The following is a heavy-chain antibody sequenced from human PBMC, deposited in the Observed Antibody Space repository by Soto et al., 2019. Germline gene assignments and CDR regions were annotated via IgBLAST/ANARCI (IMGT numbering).Heavy chain of an antibody. J-gene: IGHJ5*02. CDR1: GFSLSTSGVG. V-gene: IGHV2-5*02. CDR2: IYWDDDK. D-gene: IGHD6-13*01. Sequence: QITLKESGPTLVKPTQTLTLTCTFSGFSLSTSGVGVGWIRQPPGKALEWLAFIYWDDDKRYSPSLKSRLTITKDTSKNQVVLTMTNMDPVDTATYYCAHRIAAAEKYNWFDPWGQGTLVTVSS. CDR3: AHRIAAAEKYNWFDP.